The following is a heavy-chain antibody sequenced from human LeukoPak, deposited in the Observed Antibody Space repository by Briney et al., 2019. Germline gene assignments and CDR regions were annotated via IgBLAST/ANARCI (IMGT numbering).Heavy chain of an antibody. J-gene: IGHJ5*02. Sequence: GRSLRLSCAASGFIFYDYAMHWVRHAPGKGLEWVSDISWDSGIIGYADSVKGRFTIGRDNAKNSLYLQMDSLRPEDTALYYCVKDQTTVSLSGWFDPWGQGTLVTVSS. D-gene: IGHD4-17*01. CDR2: ISWDSGII. CDR1: GFIFYDYA. CDR3: VKDQTTVSLSGWFDP. V-gene: IGHV3-9*01.